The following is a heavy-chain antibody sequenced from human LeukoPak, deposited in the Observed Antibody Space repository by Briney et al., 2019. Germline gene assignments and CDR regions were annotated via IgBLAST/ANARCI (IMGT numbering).Heavy chain of an antibody. V-gene: IGHV4-59*12. CDR2: IYYSGST. J-gene: IGHJ4*02. Sequence: SETLSLTCTVSGGSISSYYWSWIRQPPGKGLEWIGYIYYSGSTNYNPSLKSRVTISVDTSENQFSLKLSSVTAADTAVYYCAREVERSPDYWGQGTLVTVSS. CDR3: AREVERSPDY. CDR1: GGSISSYY.